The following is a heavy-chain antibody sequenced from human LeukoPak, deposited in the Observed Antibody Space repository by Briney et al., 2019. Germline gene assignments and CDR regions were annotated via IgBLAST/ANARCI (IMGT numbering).Heavy chain of an antibody. Sequence: ASVKVSCKVSGYTLTELSMNWVRQAPGQGIEWMGGFDPEDGETIYAQKLQGRVTMTEDTSTDTAYMELSSLRSEDAAVYYCATGTAMVRGVLDAFDIWGQGTMVTVSS. CDR2: FDPEDGET. D-gene: IGHD3-10*01. CDR3: ATGTAMVRGVLDAFDI. CDR1: GYTLTELS. J-gene: IGHJ3*02. V-gene: IGHV1-24*01.